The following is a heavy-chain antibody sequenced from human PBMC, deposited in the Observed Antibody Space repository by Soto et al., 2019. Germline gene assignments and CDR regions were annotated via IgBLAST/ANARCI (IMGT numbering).Heavy chain of an antibody. D-gene: IGHD4-17*01. Sequence: PGGSLRLSCAASGFTFSSYDMHWVRQATGKGLEWVSAIGTAGDTYYPGSVKGRFTISRENAKNSLYLQMNSLRAGDTAVYYCARANSFPTTPLMWDYYYYYMDVWGKGTTVTVSS. CDR2: IGTAGDT. J-gene: IGHJ6*03. CDR3: ARANSFPTTPLMWDYYYYYMDV. V-gene: IGHV3-13*01. CDR1: GFTFSSYD.